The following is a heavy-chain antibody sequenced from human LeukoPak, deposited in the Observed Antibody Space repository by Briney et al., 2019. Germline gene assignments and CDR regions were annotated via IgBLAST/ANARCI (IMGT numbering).Heavy chain of an antibody. CDR2: IYHSGST. D-gene: IGHD6-6*01. CDR3: ASLPLSSSGNYYYGMDV. CDR1: GGSISSGGYS. J-gene: IGHJ6*02. Sequence: SETLSLTCAVSGGSISSGGYSWGWIRQPPGKGLEWIGYIYHSGSTYYNPSLKSRVTISVDRSKNQFSLKLSSVTAADTAVYYCASLPLSSSGNYYYGMDVWGQGTTVTVSS. V-gene: IGHV4-30-2*01.